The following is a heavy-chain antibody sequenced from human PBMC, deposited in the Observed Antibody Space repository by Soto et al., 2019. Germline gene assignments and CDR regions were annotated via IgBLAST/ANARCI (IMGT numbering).Heavy chain of an antibody. CDR3: TAMNDRDAFEI. V-gene: IGHV3-15*01. Sequence: GGSLRLSCEASGFTFSIAWMSWVRQAPGKGLEWVGRIRNKNDGGTADYAAPVKGRFTISRDDSKNTLYLQMNSLKTEDTAVYYCTAMNDRDAFEIWGQGTMVTVSS. J-gene: IGHJ3*02. D-gene: IGHD1-1*01. CDR1: GFTFSIAW. CDR2: IRNKNDGGTA.